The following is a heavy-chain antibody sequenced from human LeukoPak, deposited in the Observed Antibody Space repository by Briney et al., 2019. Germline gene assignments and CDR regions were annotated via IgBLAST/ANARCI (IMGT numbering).Heavy chain of an antibody. CDR2: ISSSTGTI. J-gene: IGHJ6*02. CDR1: GFTFSSYS. CDR3: ARGKYYYDSSGYSSYYYYGMDV. V-gene: IGHV3-48*01. Sequence: PGGSLRLSCAASGFTFSSYSMNWDRQAPGKGLEWVLFISSSTGTIYYADSVKGRFTISRDNAKNSLYLQMNSLRAEDTAVYYCARGKYYYDSSGYSSYYYYGMDVWGQGTTVTVSS. D-gene: IGHD3-22*01.